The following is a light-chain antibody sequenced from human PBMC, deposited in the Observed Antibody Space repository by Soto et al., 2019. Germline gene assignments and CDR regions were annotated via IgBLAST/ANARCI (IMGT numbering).Light chain of an antibody. Sequence: QSVLTQPASVSESPGQSITISCTGTSSDVGSYNVVSWYQQHPGKAPKLMIYEVTKRPSGVSDRFSGSKSGNTASLTISGLQAEDEADYYCCSYAGSSTFFGTGTKLTVL. V-gene: IGLV2-23*02. CDR1: SSDVGSYNV. J-gene: IGLJ1*01. CDR3: CSYAGSSTF. CDR2: EVT.